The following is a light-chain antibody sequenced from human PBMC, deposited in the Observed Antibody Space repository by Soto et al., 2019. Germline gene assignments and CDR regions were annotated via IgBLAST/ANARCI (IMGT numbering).Light chain of an antibody. CDR2: DAS. CDR3: QQYGSSPT. V-gene: IGKV3-20*01. Sequence: EIVLTQSPGTLSLSPGERATLSCRSSQSVSSSYLAWYQQKPGQAPRLLIYDASSRATGIPDRFSGSGSGTYFTLTISRLEPEDFAVYYCQQYGSSPTCGQGTNVEIK. J-gene: IGKJ1*01. CDR1: QSVSSSY.